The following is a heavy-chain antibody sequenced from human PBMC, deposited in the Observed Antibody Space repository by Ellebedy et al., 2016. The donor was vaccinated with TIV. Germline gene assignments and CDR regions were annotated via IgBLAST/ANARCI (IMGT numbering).Heavy chain of an antibody. D-gene: IGHD5-18*01. CDR1: GFTFSSYS. V-gene: IGHV3-21*01. J-gene: IGHJ4*02. CDR3: AGGYSYVPVVHY. Sequence: GGSLRLSCVASGFTFSSYSMNWVRQAPGKGLEWVSSISSSSSYIYYADSVKGRFTISRDNAKNSLYLQMNSLRAEDTAVYYCAGGYSYVPVVHYWGQGTLVTVSS. CDR2: ISSSSSYI.